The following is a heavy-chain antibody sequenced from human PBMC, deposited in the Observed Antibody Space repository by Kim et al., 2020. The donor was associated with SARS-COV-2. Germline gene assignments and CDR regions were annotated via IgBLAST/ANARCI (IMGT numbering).Heavy chain of an antibody. D-gene: IGHD2-2*01. CDR3: ARFRQSVVPAAMYFDY. Sequence: SETLSLTCTVSGGSISSGDYYWSWIRQPPGKGLEWIGYIYYSGSTYYNPSLKSRVTISVDTSKNQFSLKLSSVTAADTVVYYCARFRQSVVPAAMYFDYWGQGTLVTVSS. CDR2: IYYSGST. V-gene: IGHV4-30-4*01. CDR1: GGSISSGDYY. J-gene: IGHJ4*02.